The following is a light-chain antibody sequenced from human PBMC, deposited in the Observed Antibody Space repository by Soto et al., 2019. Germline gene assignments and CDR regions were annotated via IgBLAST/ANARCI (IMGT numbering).Light chain of an antibody. V-gene: IGLV2-23*01. CDR2: EGS. Sequence: QSVLTQPASVSGSPGQSITISCTGTSSDVGSYNLVSWYQQHPGQAPKLMIYEGSKRPSGVSNRFSGSKSGNTASLTISGLQDEDEADYYFCSYACSNTVVFGGGTKLTVL. CDR3: CSYACSNTVV. CDR1: SSDVGSYNL. J-gene: IGLJ2*01.